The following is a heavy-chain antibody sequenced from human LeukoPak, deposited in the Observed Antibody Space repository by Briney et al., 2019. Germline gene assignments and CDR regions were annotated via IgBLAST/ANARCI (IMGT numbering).Heavy chain of an antibody. CDR3: AGESESSGWYDY. D-gene: IGHD6-19*01. Sequence: PGGSLTLSCAAPGFMFHDYAIHWARQAPGKGLEWVSLISGDGGSTFYADSVKGRFTISRDNSKNSLYLQMNSLRSDDTALYYCAGESESSGWYDYWGQGTLVTVSS. J-gene: IGHJ4*02. CDR2: ISGDGGST. CDR1: GFMFHDYA. V-gene: IGHV3-43*02.